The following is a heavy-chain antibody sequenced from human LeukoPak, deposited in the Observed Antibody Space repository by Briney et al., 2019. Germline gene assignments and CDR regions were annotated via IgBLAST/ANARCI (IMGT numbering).Heavy chain of an antibody. Sequence: GGSLRLSCAASGFTFDDYAMHWVRQAPGKGLEWVSLISWDGGCTYYADSVKGRFTISRDNSKNSLYLQMNSLRTEDTALYYCATMVALGYDFWSGLDYWGQGTLVTVSS. V-gene: IGHV3-43*01. J-gene: IGHJ4*02. CDR2: ISWDGGCT. CDR3: ATMVALGYDFWSGLDY. CDR1: GFTFDDYA. D-gene: IGHD3-3*01.